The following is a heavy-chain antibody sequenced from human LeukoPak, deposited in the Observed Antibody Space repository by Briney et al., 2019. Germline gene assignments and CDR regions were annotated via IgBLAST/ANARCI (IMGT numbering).Heavy chain of an antibody. J-gene: IGHJ5*02. CDR3: ARHHALDYYGSGSYYYGWFDP. D-gene: IGHD3-10*01. CDR2: IYYSGST. V-gene: IGHV4-39*01. Sequence: SETLSLTCTVSGGSISSSGYYWGCLRPPPGMELVWIGSIYYSGSTYYNPSLKRRATITVDTTNNQFPQKKSSVTAADTAVYYCARHHALDYYGSGSYYYGWFDPWGQGTLVTVSS. CDR1: GGSISSSGYY.